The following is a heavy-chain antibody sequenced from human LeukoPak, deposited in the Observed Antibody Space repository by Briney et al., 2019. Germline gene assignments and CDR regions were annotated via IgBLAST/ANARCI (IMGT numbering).Heavy chain of an antibody. CDR2: ISGSGGSK. D-gene: IGHD6-19*01. Sequence: GGSLRLSCAASGLSFSSYAMSWVRQAPGKGLEWVSTISGSGGSKYYADSVEGRFTISRDNSKNTLYLQMNSLRAEDTAVYFCAKGPSSGWGLFDYWGQGTLVTVSS. J-gene: IGHJ4*02. V-gene: IGHV3-23*01. CDR1: GLSFSSYA. CDR3: AKGPSSGWGLFDY.